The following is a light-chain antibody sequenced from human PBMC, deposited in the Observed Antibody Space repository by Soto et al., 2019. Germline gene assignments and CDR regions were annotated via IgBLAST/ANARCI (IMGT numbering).Light chain of an antibody. CDR3: QKYNSVPQT. Sequence: DIQMTQSPSSLSASVGDRVTITCRASQGINYYLAWYQQKPGKVPELLIYDASTLQSGVPSRFSGSGSGTDFTLTISSLQPEDVATYYCQKYNSVPQTFGQGTQVEIK. V-gene: IGKV1-27*01. J-gene: IGKJ1*01. CDR2: DAS. CDR1: QGINYY.